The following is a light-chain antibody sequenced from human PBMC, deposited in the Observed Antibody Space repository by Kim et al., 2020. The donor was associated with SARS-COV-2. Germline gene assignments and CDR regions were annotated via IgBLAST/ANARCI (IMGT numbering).Light chain of an antibody. V-gene: IGLV3-21*01. CDR3: QVWENTLRT. Sequence: APGKTARIPCGGNNIGRKSIHWYQHKPGRAPVLVIYYDSDRPPGVSERFSASNSGNTATLAISSVEPGDEADYYCQVWENTLRTFGGGTQLTVL. CDR2: YDS. CDR1: NIGRKS. J-gene: IGLJ2*01.